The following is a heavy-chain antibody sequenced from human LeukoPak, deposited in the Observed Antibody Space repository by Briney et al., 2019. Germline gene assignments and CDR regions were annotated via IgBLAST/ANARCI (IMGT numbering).Heavy chain of an antibody. Sequence: ASVKVSCKASGYTFTSYGISWVRQAPGQGLEWMGWISAYNGNTNYAQKLQGRVTMTTDTSTSTAYMELRSLRSDDTAVYYCARDYYDSSGYYHPFDYWGQGTLVTVSS. CDR2: ISAYNGNT. V-gene: IGHV1-18*01. CDR3: ARDYYDSSGYYHPFDY. CDR1: GYTFTSYG. D-gene: IGHD3-22*01. J-gene: IGHJ4*02.